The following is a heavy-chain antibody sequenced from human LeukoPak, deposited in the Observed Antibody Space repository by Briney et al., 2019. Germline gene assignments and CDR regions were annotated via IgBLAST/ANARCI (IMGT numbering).Heavy chain of an antibody. CDR1: GFTVSSNY. Sequence: GGSLRLSCAASGFTVSSNYMGWVRQAPGKGLEWVSVIYSGGSTYYADSVKGRFTISRDNSKNTLYLQMNSLRAEDTAVYYCAKNWVVVPAAPDAFDIRGQGTMVTVSS. V-gene: IGHV3-66*01. CDR3: AKNWVVVPAAPDAFDI. CDR2: IYSGGST. J-gene: IGHJ3*02. D-gene: IGHD2-2*01.